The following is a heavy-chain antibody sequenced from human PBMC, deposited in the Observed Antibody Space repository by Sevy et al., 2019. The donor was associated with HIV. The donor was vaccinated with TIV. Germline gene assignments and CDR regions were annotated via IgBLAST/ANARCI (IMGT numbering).Heavy chain of an antibody. D-gene: IGHD3-10*01. CDR2: ISSSSSYI. V-gene: IGHV3-21*01. J-gene: IGHJ6*02. CDR1: GFTFSSYS. CDR3: ARGRVRGVIDYYYGMDV. Sequence: GGSLRLSCAASGFTFSSYSMNWVRQAPGKGLEWVSSISSSSSYIYYADSVKGRFTISRDNAKNSLYLQMNSLRAEDTAVYYCARGRVRGVIDYYYGMDVWGQGTTVTVSS.